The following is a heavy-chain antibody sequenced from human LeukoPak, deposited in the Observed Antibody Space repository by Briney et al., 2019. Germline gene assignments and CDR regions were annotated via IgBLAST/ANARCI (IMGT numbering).Heavy chain of an antibody. CDR2: ISYDGSNK. D-gene: IGHD2-2*01. CDR3: ARQGIVVVPAARPRSWFDP. J-gene: IGHJ5*02. Sequence: GGSLRLSCAASGFTFSSYGMHWVRQAPGKGLEWVAVISYDGSNKYYADSVKGRFTISRDNSKNTLYLQMNSLRAEDTAVYYCARQGIVVVPAARPRSWFDPWGQGTLVTVSS. V-gene: IGHV3-30*03. CDR1: GFTFSSYG.